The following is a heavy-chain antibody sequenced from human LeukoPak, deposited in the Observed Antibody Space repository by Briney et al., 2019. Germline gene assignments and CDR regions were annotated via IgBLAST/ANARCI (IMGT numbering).Heavy chain of an antibody. J-gene: IGHJ4*02. V-gene: IGHV3-48*03. CDR1: GFTFSSYE. Sequence: PGGSLRLSCAASGFTFSSYEMNWVRQAPGKGLEWVSYISSSGSTIYYADSVKGRFTISRDNAKNSLYLQMNSLRAEDTAVYHCARNCGGDCYRHFDYWGQGTLVTVSS. CDR3: ARNCGGDCYRHFDY. CDR2: ISSSGSTI. D-gene: IGHD2-21*02.